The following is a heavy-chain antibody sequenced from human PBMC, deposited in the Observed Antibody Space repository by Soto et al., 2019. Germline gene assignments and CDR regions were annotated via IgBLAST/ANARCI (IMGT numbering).Heavy chain of an antibody. CDR2: IKQDGSEK. CDR3: AREAQIFGVVNYYYYYGMDV. V-gene: IGHV3-7*01. Sequence: EVQLVESGGGLVQPGRSLRLSCAASGFTFSSYWMSWVRQAPGKGLEWVANIKQDGSEKYYVDSVKGRFTISRDNAKNSLYLQMNSLRAEDTAVYYCAREAQIFGVVNYYYYYGMDVWGQGTTVTVSS. D-gene: IGHD3-3*01. CDR1: GFTFSSYW. J-gene: IGHJ6*02.